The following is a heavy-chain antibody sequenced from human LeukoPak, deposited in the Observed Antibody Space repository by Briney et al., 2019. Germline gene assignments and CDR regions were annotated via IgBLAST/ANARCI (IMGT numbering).Heavy chain of an antibody. V-gene: IGHV4-39*01. CDR3: ARRPPALGAFDI. J-gene: IGHJ3*02. Sequence: SSETLSLTCTVSGGSIIRSSYYWGWIRQSPGKGLEWIGSIYYSDSGTMYYNPSLKSRVTMSADTSKNQFSLRVSSVTAADTAVYYCARRPPALGAFDIWGQGKMVSVSS. CDR1: GGSIIRSSYY. CDR2: IYYSDSGTM.